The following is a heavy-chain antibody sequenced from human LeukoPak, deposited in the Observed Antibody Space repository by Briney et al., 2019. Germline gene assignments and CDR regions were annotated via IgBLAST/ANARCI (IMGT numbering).Heavy chain of an antibody. J-gene: IGHJ4*02. CDR1: GFTFSSCA. V-gene: IGHV3-30-3*01. Sequence: GGSLRLSCAASGFTFSSCAMHRVRQAPGKGLEWVAVISYDVSNKYYADSVKGRFTISRDNSKNTLYLQMNSLRAEDTAVYYCAREGGYYYDSSGYLFDYWGQGTLVTVSS. CDR2: ISYDVSNK. D-gene: IGHD3-22*01. CDR3: AREGGYYYDSSGYLFDY.